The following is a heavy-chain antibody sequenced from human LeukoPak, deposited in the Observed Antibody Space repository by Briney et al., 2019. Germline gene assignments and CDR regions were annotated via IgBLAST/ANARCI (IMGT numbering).Heavy chain of an antibody. CDR1: GGSLSGYY. D-gene: IGHD2-15*01. J-gene: IGHJ4*02. CDR2: INQSGST. V-gene: IGHV4-34*01. CDR3: GGGQVVREH. Sequence: SETLSLTCAVYGGSLSGYYWSWIRQPPGKGLERIGEINQSGSTNYNPSLKSRVSISIDASKNQFSLKLSSVTDADTAVYYCGGGQVVREHWGQGTLVTVSS.